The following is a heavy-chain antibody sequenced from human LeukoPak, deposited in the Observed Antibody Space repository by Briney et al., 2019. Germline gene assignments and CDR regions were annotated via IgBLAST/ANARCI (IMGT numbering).Heavy chain of an antibody. J-gene: IGHJ4*02. CDR3: VREGNELLSKNFDY. D-gene: IGHD2-21*02. Sequence: ASVRVSCKASGFTFTGYYIHWVRQAPGQGLEWMGYINPHSGGTNSPQKFQGRVTMTTDTSISAAYMELSSLISDDTAMYYCVREGNELLSKNFDYWGQGTLVTVSS. V-gene: IGHV1-2*02. CDR1: GFTFTGYY. CDR2: INPHSGGT.